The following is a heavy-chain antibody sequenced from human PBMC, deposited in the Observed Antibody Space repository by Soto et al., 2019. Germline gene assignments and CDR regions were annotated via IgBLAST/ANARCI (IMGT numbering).Heavy chain of an antibody. D-gene: IGHD6-13*01. Sequence: GSLRLSCVASGFHFNNHEMNWVRQAPGKGLEWVSYITSTGASMYYADSVRGRFAISRDNAKNSLYLQMDSLRAEDTAVYYCARDRDEYSSSWYDAFDIWGQGTMVTVSS. CDR2: ITSTGASM. J-gene: IGHJ3*02. CDR1: GFHFNNHE. V-gene: IGHV3-48*03. CDR3: ARDRDEYSSSWYDAFDI.